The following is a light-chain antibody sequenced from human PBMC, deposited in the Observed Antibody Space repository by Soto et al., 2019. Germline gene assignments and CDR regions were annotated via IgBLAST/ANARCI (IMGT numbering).Light chain of an antibody. CDR2: KGS. CDR3: CSSAPESTYV. CDR1: SSDVGAYKS. Sequence: QSALAQPASVSGSPGQSITISCTGTSSDVGAYKSVSWYQQHPHKAPQVIIYKGSQRPSGVSNRFSGSTSGNAASLTISGLQADDEADYFCCSSAPESTYVFGTGTKLTVL. V-gene: IGLV2-23*01. J-gene: IGLJ1*01.